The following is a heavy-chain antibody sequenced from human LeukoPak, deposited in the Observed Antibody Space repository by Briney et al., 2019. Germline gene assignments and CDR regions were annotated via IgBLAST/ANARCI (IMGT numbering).Heavy chain of an antibody. D-gene: IGHD1-14*01. CDR3: ARVYNVDV. CDR1: GAYISVNNYY. V-gene: IGHV4-39*07. Sequence: SETLSLTCTVSGAYISVNNYYWAWIRQSPGKGLEWIGSINYSGTTYYNPSLNSRVTISVDTSKNQFSLKVTSVTAADTAVYYCARVYNVDVWGKRTTVTVSS. J-gene: IGHJ6*04. CDR2: INYSGTT.